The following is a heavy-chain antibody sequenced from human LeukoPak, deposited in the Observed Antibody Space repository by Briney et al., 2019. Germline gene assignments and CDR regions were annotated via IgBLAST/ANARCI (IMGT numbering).Heavy chain of an antibody. CDR2: INHSGST. CDR1: GGSISSYY. D-gene: IGHD2-2*01. Sequence: PSETLSLTCTVSGGSISSYYWSWIRQPPGKGLEWIGEINHSGSTNYNPSLKSRVTISVDTSKNQFSLKLSSVTAADTAVYYCARNSLGYCSSTSCSYGMDVWGQGTTVTVSS. J-gene: IGHJ6*02. V-gene: IGHV4-34*01. CDR3: ARNSLGYCSSTSCSYGMDV.